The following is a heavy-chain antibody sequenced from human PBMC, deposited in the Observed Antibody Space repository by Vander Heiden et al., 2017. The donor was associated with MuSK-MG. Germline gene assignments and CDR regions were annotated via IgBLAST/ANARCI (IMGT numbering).Heavy chain of an antibody. CDR2: INPNSGGT. D-gene: IGHD3-3*01. J-gene: IGHJ5*02. Sequence: QVQLVQSGAEVKKPGASVKVSCKASGYTFTGYYMHWVRQAPGQGLEWMGWINPNSGGTNYAQKFQGRVTMTRDTSISTAYMELSRLRSDDTAVYYCARDRGDFWSADRGGWFDPWGHGTLVTVSS. V-gene: IGHV1-2*02. CDR3: ARDRGDFWSADRGGWFDP. CDR1: GYTFTGYY.